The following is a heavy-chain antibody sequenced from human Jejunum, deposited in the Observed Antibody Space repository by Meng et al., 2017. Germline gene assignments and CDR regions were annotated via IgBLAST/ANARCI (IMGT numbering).Heavy chain of an antibody. V-gene: IGHV3-74*01. CDR2: NKRDGIST. J-gene: IGHJ4*02. CDR3: ARDRGGGSCYDY. Sequence: GESLKISCAASGFTFSTYWMHWVRQAPGKGLEWVSRNKRDGISTIYADSVKGRFTISRDNAKNTVYLQMNSLRAEDTAVYFCARDRGGGSCYDYWGQGTLVTVSS. D-gene: IGHD2-15*01. CDR1: GFTFSTYW.